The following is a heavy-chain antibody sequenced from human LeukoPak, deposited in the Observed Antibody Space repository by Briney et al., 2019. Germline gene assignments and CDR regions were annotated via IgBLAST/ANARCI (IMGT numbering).Heavy chain of an antibody. D-gene: IGHD5-18*01. CDR1: GYTLTELS. J-gene: IGHJ4*02. Sequence: GASVKVSCKVSGYTLTELSMHWVRQATGQGLEWMGWMNPNSGNTGFAQKFQGRVTMTRNTSKSTAYMELSSLTSEDTAVYYCARARGYSYGYSDYWGQGTLVTVSS. CDR2: MNPNSGNT. CDR3: ARARGYSYGYSDY. V-gene: IGHV1-8*01.